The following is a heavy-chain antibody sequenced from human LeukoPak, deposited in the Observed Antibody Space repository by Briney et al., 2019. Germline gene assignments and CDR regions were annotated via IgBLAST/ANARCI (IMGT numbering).Heavy chain of an antibody. CDR3: ARVGYRYWYFDL. CDR2: IYYSGST. V-gene: IGHV4-59*01. Sequence: PSETLSLTCTVSGGSISSYYWSWIRQPPGKGLEWIGYIYYSGSTNYNPSLKSRVTISVDTSKNQFSLKPSSVTAADTAVYYCARVGYRYWYFDLWGRGTLVTVSS. D-gene: IGHD3-16*02. J-gene: IGHJ2*01. CDR1: GGSISSYY.